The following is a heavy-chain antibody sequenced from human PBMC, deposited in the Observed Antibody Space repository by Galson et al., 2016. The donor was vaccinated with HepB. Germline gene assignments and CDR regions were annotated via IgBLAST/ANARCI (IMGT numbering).Heavy chain of an antibody. D-gene: IGHD6-19*01. CDR3: AKDVAVTGLYGMDV. J-gene: IGHJ6*02. V-gene: IGHV1-2*02. CDR1: GYSFTDYY. Sequence: SVKVSCKASGYSFTDYYIHWVRQAPGQGLEWMGWINPNSGVTNDAQKFQGRVTMTRATSISTAYMQLSRVRSDDTAVYYCAKDVAVTGLYGMDVWGQGTTVTVSS. CDR2: INPNSGVT.